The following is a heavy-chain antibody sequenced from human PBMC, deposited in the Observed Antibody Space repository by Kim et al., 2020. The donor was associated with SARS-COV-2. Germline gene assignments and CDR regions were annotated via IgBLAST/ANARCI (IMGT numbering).Heavy chain of an antibody. V-gene: IGHV1-3*01. J-gene: IGHJ6*02. CDR3: ARRQQLVRSETYGMDV. D-gene: IGHD6-13*01. CDR2: INAGNGNT. CDR1: GYTFTSYA. Sequence: ASVKVSCKASGYTFTSYAMHWVRQAPGQRLEWMGWINAGNGNTKYSQKFQGRVTITRDTSASTAYMELSSLRSEDTAVYYCARRQQLVRSETYGMDVWGQGTTVTVSS.